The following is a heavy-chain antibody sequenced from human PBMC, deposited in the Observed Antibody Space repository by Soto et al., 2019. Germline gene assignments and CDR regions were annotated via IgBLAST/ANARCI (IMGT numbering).Heavy chain of an antibody. CDR3: AKAGSVVATTPDFDY. Sequence: QVQLVESGGGVVQPGRSLRLSCAASGFTFSSYGMHWVRQAPGKGLEWVAVISYDGSYKYYADSMKGRVTISRDNSKNTLYVQMNSLRAEDTAAYYCAKAGSVVATTPDFDYWGQGTLVTVSS. V-gene: IGHV3-30*18. J-gene: IGHJ4*02. D-gene: IGHD5-12*01. CDR2: ISYDGSYK. CDR1: GFTFSSYG.